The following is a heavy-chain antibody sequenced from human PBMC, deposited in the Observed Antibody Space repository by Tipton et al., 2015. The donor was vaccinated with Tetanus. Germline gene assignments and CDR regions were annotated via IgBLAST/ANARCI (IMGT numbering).Heavy chain of an antibody. V-gene: IGHV4-59*13. CDR1: GGSITSYY. CDR3: ARAGLGSGSNLRSYYFDY. Sequence: GLVKPSETLSLTCNVSGGSITSYYWSWIRQRPGRGLEWVGYVHYTGKDNYSPSLRSRVTLSVDTSKNQFSLKMNSVTAADTAVYYCARAGLGSGSNLRSYYFDYWGQRTLVTVSS. D-gene: IGHD3-10*01. J-gene: IGHJ4*02. CDR2: VHYTGKD.